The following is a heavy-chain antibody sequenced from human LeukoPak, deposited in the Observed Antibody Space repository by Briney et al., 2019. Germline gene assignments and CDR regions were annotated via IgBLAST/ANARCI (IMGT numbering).Heavy chain of an antibody. CDR1: GFTFSSYE. V-gene: IGHV3-48*03. CDR3: ARGSYSSSSFDY. D-gene: IGHD6-6*01. Sequence: GRSLRLSCAASGFTFSSYEMNWVRQAPGRGLEWVSYISSSGSTRYYADSVKGRFTISRDNAKNSLYLQMSSLRADDTAVYYCARGSYSSSSFDYWGQGTLVTVSS. CDR2: ISSSGSTR. J-gene: IGHJ4*02.